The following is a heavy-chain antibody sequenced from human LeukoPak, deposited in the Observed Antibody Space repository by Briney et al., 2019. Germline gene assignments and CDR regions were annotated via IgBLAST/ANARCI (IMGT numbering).Heavy chain of an antibody. CDR2: IFSSGST. CDR3: ATALQNHYYGMDV. D-gene: IGHD1-14*01. CDR1: GRSLSRYY. J-gene: IGHJ6*02. Sequence: PSHTLSLTCTVCGRSLSRYYWLWIRQPPPKELEWIGYIFSSGSTTYNPSLKRRVTISPDTSTNPVSLMLSSVPAADTAVYYCATALQNHYYGMDVWGQGTSVTVFS. V-gene: IGHV4-59*07.